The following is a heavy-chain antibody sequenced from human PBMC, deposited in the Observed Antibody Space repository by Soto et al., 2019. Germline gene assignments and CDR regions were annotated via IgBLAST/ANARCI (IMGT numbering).Heavy chain of an antibody. J-gene: IGHJ6*02. V-gene: IGHV3-74*01. CDR3: ARGIRNYYGMDV. D-gene: IGHD2-15*01. CDR2: INTDGSTT. CDR1: GFTFSNYW. Sequence: GGSLRLSCGASGFTFSNYWMHWVRQAPGKGLVWVSRINTDGSTTAFADSVKGRLTLSRDNAKNTVYLQLNSLRGEDTAVYYCARGIRNYYGMDVWGQGTTVTVSS.